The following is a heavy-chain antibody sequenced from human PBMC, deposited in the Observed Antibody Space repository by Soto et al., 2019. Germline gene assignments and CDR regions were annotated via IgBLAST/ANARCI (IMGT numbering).Heavy chain of an antibody. D-gene: IGHD1-26*01. CDR2: ISDDGSNN. Sequence: GGSRRLSGAPSRFTFSSYWMRCVPQAPGKGLESVAVISDDGSNNYYADSVKGRFTISRDNCKNTLYLQMNSLRAEATAVYYCAKGRVGAKGGPFDIWGQGTMVTVSS. J-gene: IGHJ3*02. CDR3: AKGRVGAKGGPFDI. V-gene: IGHV3-30*18. CDR1: RFTFSSYW.